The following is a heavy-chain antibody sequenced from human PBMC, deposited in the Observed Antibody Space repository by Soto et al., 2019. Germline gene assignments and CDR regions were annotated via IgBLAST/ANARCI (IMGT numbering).Heavy chain of an antibody. CDR2: INPNSGGT. D-gene: IGHD6-6*01. CDR3: ARARGYSSSFSYYGMDV. Sequence: GASVKVSCKASGYTFTGYYMHWVRQAPGQGLEWMGWINPNSGGTNYAQKFQGWVTMTRDTSISTAYMELSRLRSDDTAVYYCARARGYSSSFSYYGMDVWGQGTTVTVSS. CDR1: GYTFTGYY. V-gene: IGHV1-2*04. J-gene: IGHJ6*02.